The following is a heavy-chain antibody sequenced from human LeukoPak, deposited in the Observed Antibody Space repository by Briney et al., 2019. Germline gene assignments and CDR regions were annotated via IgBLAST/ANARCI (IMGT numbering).Heavy chain of an antibody. CDR1: VFTFSKYW. CDR2: INTDGTVT. Sequence: VGSLRLSCAASVFTFSKYWMRWVRQAPGKGLESVSRINTDGTVTTYADSVKGRFTVSRDNADNTMFLQMNSVRDEDTAVYYCATKQWLAPPPDSWGQGTPVTVPS. V-gene: IGHV3-74*01. D-gene: IGHD6-19*01. J-gene: IGHJ4*02. CDR3: ATKQWLAPPPDS.